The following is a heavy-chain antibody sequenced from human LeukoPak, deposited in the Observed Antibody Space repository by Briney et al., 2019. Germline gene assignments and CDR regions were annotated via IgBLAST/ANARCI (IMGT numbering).Heavy chain of an antibody. D-gene: IGHD5-12*01. J-gene: IGHJ4*02. CDR1: GYTFTSYG. CDR2: ISAYNGNT. V-gene: IGHV1-18*01. Sequence: GASVKVSCKASGYTFTSYGISWVRQAPGQGLEWMGWISAYNGNTNYAQKLQGRVTMTTDTSTSTAYMELRSLRSDDTAVYYCARDRGDIVATIGGYWGQGTLVTVSS. CDR3: ARDRGDIVATIGGY.